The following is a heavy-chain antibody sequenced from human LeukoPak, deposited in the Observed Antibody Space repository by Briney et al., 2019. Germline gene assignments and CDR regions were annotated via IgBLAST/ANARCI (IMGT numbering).Heavy chain of an antibody. V-gene: IGHV3-30*02. J-gene: IGHJ4*02. CDR1: GFTFSSYG. CDR3: AKDRGVAMDY. CDR2: IRYDGSNK. D-gene: IGHD3-10*01. Sequence: TGGSLRLSCAASGFTFSSYGMHWVRQAPGKGLEWVAFIRYDGSNKYYADSVKGRFTISRDNSKNTLYLQMNGLRAEDTAVYYCAKDRGVAMDYWGQGTLVTVSS.